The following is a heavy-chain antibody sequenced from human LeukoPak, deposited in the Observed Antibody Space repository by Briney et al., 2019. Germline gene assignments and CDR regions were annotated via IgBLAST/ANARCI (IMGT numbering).Heavy chain of an antibody. CDR1: GYTFTGYY. V-gene: IGHV1-2*02. Sequence: GASVKVSCKASGYTFTGYYMHWVRQAPGQGLEWMGWINPNSGGTNYAQKFQGRGTMTRDTSISTAYMELSRLRSDDTAVYYCASYLGYIDRGEGPFDYWGQGTLVTVSS. CDR3: ASYLGYIDRGEGPFDY. D-gene: IGHD6-13*01. J-gene: IGHJ4*02. CDR2: INPNSGGT.